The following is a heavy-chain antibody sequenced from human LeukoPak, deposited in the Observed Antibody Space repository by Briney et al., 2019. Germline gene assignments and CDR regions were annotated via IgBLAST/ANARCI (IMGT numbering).Heavy chain of an antibody. D-gene: IGHD3-16*01. V-gene: IGHV3-7*01. J-gene: IGHJ4*02. CDR2: IKEDGSDK. CDR1: GFTFKTFW. CDR3: ARYRGSYDLSTPRL. Sequence: GSLGLSCVASGFTFKTFWMSWVRQAPGRGLEWVANIKEDGSDKYYVDSVKDRFAISRDNAKNSLFLQMNSLGVEDTAVYFCARYRGSYDLSTPRLWGQGTSVTVTS.